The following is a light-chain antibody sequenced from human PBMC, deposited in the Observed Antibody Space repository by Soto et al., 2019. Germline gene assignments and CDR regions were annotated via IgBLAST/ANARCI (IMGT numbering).Light chain of an antibody. CDR1: QSISSW. J-gene: IGKJ2*01. CDR3: QQYNNYVT. CDR2: KAS. Sequence: DIPMTQSPSTLSASVGDRVTITCRASQSISSWLAWYQQKPGKAPNLLIYKASSLESGVPSRFSGSGSGTEFTLTISSLQPDDFATYYCQQYNNYVTFGQGTKLEIK. V-gene: IGKV1-5*03.